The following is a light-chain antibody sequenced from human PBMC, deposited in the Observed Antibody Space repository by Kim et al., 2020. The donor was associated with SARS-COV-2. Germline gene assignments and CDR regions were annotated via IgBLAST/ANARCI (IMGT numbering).Light chain of an antibody. Sequence: ALGQTVRITCQGDSRISYSATWYQQKPGQAPALVIYGDANRPSGIPDRFSGSRSGNTASLAITGAQAEDEADYYCNSRETSGNLCLFGGGTQLTVL. J-gene: IGLJ2*01. CDR3: NSRETSGNLCL. CDR1: SRISYS. V-gene: IGLV3-19*01. CDR2: GDA.